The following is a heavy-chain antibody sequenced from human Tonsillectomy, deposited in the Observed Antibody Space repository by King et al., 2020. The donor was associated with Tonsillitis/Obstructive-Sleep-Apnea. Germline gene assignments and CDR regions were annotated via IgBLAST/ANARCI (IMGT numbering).Heavy chain of an antibody. D-gene: IGHD1-7*01. CDR3: AQGLEELHRGGWFDP. Sequence: TLKESGPTLGKPTQTLTLTCTFSGFSLSTSGVGVGWIRQPPGKALEWLALIYLDGDKRYSPSLRSRVTITKETSKNQVVLTMTNMDPVETATYYCAQGLEELHRGGWFDPWGQGTLVTVSS. J-gene: IGHJ5*02. CDR2: IYLDGDK. CDR1: GFSLSTSGVG. V-gene: IGHV2-5*02.